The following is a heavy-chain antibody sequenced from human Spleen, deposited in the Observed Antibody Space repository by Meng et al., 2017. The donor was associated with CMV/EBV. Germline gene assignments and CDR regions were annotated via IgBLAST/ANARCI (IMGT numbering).Heavy chain of an antibody. CDR1: GSV. J-gene: IGHJ4*02. CDR2: IRSQANRYAT. V-gene: IGHV3-73*01. Sequence: GSVIHWVRQAPGKGLEWVGRIRSQANRYATDYAASVEGRFTISRDNSKSTLYLQVNSLRAGDTAVYYCARPHLGYCSSTSCYNYFDDWGQGTLVTVSS. CDR3: ARPHLGYCSSTSCYNYFDD. D-gene: IGHD2-2*01.